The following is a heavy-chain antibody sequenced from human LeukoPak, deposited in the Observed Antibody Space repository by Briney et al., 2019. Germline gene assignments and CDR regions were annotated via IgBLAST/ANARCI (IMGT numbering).Heavy chain of an antibody. V-gene: IGHV3-30-3*01. CDR3: ARDYSGWYVFDY. CDR2: ISWDGNIQ. CDR1: GFTFRSHA. J-gene: IGHJ4*02. D-gene: IGHD6-19*01. Sequence: GGSLRLSCEASGFTFRSHAFHWVRQAPGKGLEWVAFISWDGNIQYYAESVKGRFTLSRDNSKNTVYLQMNSLRIEDTAVYYCARDYSGWYVFDYWGQGTLVAVSP.